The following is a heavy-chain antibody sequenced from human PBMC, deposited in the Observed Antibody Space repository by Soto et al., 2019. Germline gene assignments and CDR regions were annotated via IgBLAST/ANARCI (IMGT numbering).Heavy chain of an antibody. CDR1: GFTFSSYS. CDR2: ISSSSSTI. J-gene: IGHJ6*02. CDR3: ARDPKRSGYDWGYYYYGMDV. Sequence: EVQLVESRGGLVQPGGSLRLSCAASGFTFSSYSMNWVRQAPGKGLEWVSYISSSSSTIYYADSVKGRFTISRDNAKNSLYLQMNSLRDEDTAVYYCARDPKRSGYDWGYYYYGMDVWGQGTTVTVSS. D-gene: IGHD5-12*01. V-gene: IGHV3-48*02.